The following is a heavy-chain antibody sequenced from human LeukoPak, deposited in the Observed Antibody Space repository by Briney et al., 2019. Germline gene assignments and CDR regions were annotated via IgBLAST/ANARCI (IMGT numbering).Heavy chain of an antibody. D-gene: IGHD2/OR15-2a*01. V-gene: IGHV4-59*01. J-gene: IGHJ2*01. CDR2: IYYTGST. CDR1: DGSINDYY. CDR3: ARVSSTNWYFDR. Sequence: PSETLSLTCTVSDGSINDYYWGWIRQPPGKGLEWIGYIYYTGSTNYNPSLKSRVTISVDTSKNQFSLKLSSVTAADTAVYYCARVSSTNWYFDRWGRGTLVTVSS.